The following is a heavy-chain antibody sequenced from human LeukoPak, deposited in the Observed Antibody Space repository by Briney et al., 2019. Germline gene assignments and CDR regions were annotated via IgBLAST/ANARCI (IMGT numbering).Heavy chain of an antibody. CDR2: IYPGDSDT. Sequence: GESLKISCKGSGYSFTSYWIGWVRQMPGKGLEWMGIIYPGDSDTRYSPSFQGQVTISADKSIGTAYLQWSSLKASDTAMYYCARQYPYCSSTSCKNFDYWGQGTLVTVSS. CDR1: GYSFTSYW. J-gene: IGHJ4*02. V-gene: IGHV5-51*01. CDR3: ARQYPYCSSTSCKNFDY. D-gene: IGHD2-2*01.